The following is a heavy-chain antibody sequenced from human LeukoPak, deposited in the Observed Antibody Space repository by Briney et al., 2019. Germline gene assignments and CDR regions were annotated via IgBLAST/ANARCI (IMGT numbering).Heavy chain of an antibody. CDR3: ATLESYYYYYMDV. V-gene: IGHV4-39*07. D-gene: IGHD1-1*01. CDR2: IYYSGSN. Sequence: PSETLSLTCTVSGGSISSSSYYWGWIRQPPGKGLEYIGSIYYSGSNYYNPSLKSRVTISVDTSKNQFSLKLTSVTAADTAVYYCATLESYYYYYMDVWGKGTTVTVSS. J-gene: IGHJ6*03. CDR1: GGSISSSSYY.